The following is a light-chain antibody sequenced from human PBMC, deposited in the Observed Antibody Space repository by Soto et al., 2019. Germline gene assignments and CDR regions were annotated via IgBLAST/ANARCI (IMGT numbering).Light chain of an antibody. Sequence: DIQMTQSPSSLSASVGDRVTITCRASQTISTYLNWYQQNPGKAPKLLIYAASNLQSGVPSRFSGSGSGTDFTLTINSLQPEDFATYDCQHSFNLPYTFGQGTKLEIK. CDR2: AAS. J-gene: IGKJ2*01. V-gene: IGKV1-39*01. CDR1: QTISTY. CDR3: QHSFNLPYT.